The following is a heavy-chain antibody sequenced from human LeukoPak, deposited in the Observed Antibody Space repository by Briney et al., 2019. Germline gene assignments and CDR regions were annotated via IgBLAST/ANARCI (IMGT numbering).Heavy chain of an antibody. CDR3: ARHPTVTRYYFDY. D-gene: IGHD4-17*01. V-gene: IGHV3-7*01. Sequence: GESLRLSWAASGFTFSSYWMSWVRQAPGKRLEWVANIKQDGSEKYYVDSVKGRFTISRDNAKNSLYLQMNSLRAEDTAVYYCARHPTVTRYYFDYWGQGTLVTVSS. CDR2: IKQDGSEK. J-gene: IGHJ4*02. CDR1: GFTFSSYW.